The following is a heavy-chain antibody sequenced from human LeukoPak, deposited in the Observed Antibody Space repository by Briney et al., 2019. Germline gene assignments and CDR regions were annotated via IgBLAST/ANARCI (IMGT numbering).Heavy chain of an antibody. D-gene: IGHD2-15*01. Sequence: PGGSLRLSCAASGFTFSSYSMNWVRQAPGKGLEWVSYISSSSSTIYYADSVKGRFTISRDNAKNSLYLQMNSLSAEDTAVYYCAKDRREYCSGGSCYYNFDYWGQGTLVTVSA. V-gene: IGHV3-48*04. CDR3: AKDRREYCSGGSCYYNFDY. CDR1: GFTFSSYS. J-gene: IGHJ4*02. CDR2: ISSSSSTI.